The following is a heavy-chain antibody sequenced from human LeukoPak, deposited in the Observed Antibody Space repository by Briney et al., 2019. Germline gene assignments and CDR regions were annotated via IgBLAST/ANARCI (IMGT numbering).Heavy chain of an antibody. Sequence: EASVKVSCKASGGTFSSYTISWVRQAPGQGLEWMGRIIPILGIVNYAQKFQGRVTITADKSTSTAYMELSSLRSEDTAVYYCARESPIYYFDYWGQGTLVTVSS. V-gene: IGHV1-69*04. J-gene: IGHJ4*02. CDR3: ARESPIYYFDY. CDR1: GGTFSSYT. D-gene: IGHD3-3*01. CDR2: IIPILGIV.